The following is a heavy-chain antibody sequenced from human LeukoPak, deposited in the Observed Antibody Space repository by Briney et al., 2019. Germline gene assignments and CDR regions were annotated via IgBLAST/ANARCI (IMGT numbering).Heavy chain of an antibody. J-gene: IGHJ4*02. CDR3: ARERFGLGAYYFDY. Sequence: GGSLRLSCAASGFTLSSNYMSWVRQAPGEGLEWVSVIYSGGSTYYADSVKGRFTISRDNSKNTLYLQMNSLRAEDTAVYYCARERFGLGAYYFDYWGQGTLVTVSS. CDR1: GFTLSSNY. D-gene: IGHD3-10*01. V-gene: IGHV3-53*01. CDR2: IYSGGST.